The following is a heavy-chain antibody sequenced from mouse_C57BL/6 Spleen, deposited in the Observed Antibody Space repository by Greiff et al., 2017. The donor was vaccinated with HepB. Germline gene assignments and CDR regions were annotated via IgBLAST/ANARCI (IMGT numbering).Heavy chain of an antibody. CDR2: IDPNSGGT. CDR3: ARFRSTTVVAPGAMDY. V-gene: IGHV1-72*01. D-gene: IGHD1-1*01. Sequence: QVQLQQPGAELVKPGASVKLSCKASGYTFTSYWMHWVKQRPGRGLEWIGRIDPNSGGTKYNEKFKSKATLTVDKPSSTAYMQLSSLTSEDSAVYYCARFRSTTVVAPGAMDYWGQGTSVTVSS. CDR1: GYTFTSYW. J-gene: IGHJ4*01.